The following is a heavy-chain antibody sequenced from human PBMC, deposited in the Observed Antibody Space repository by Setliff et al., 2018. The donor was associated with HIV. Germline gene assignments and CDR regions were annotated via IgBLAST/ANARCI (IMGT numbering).Heavy chain of an antibody. CDR2: LNHSGDI. CDR1: GETFNDYF. CDR3: ARGRDVIRDTYYSYFYMDV. Sequence: PSETLSLTCAVYGETFNDYFWTWIRQSPGKGLEWIGELNHSGDINQNPSLKSGFTLSVDTSKNQFSLRLTSVTAADTAVYYCARGRDVIRDTYYSYFYMDVWSGGTAVTVSS. D-gene: IGHD3-22*01. J-gene: IGHJ6*04. V-gene: IGHV4-34*01.